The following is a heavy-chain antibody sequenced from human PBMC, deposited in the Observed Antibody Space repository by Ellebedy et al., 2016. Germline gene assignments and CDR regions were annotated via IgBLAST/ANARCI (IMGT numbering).Heavy chain of an antibody. V-gene: IGHV1-18*01. J-gene: IGHJ5*02. Sequence: ASVKVSCKASGYSFTSYGINWVRQAPGQGLEWLGRISGYTGNTNYGEKIQGRATMTTDTSTSTAYMELRSLRSDDTAVYYCAREWNYGLIRGDPWGQGTLVTVSS. CDR3: AREWNYGLIRGDP. CDR2: ISGYTGNT. D-gene: IGHD1-7*01. CDR1: GYSFTSYG.